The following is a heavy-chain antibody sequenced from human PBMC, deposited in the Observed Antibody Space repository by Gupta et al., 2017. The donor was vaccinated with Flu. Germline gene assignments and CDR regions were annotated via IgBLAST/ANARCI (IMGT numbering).Heavy chain of an antibody. CDR1: GFTFRIFE. J-gene: IGHJ4*02. V-gene: IGHV3-48*03. CDR2: ISSSGSTI. D-gene: IGHD3-3*01. Sequence: EVQLLGSGCGLLQPGGSAGLFCATLGFTFRIFEMNWVRQAPGKGLEWVSYISSSGSTIYYADSVKGRFTISRDNAKNSLYLQMNSLRAEDTAVYYCAREGEDYDFWSGYYGNYFDYWGQGTLVTVSS. CDR3: AREGEDYDFWSGYYGNYFDY.